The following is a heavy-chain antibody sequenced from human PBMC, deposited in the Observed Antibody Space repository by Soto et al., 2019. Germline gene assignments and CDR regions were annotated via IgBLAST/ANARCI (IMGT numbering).Heavy chain of an antibody. CDR1: GGSISSGGYY. V-gene: IGHV4-31*03. CDR2: IYQSGTT. J-gene: IGHJ6*02. D-gene: IGHD2-2*01. CDR3: ARDRLEVGCYYYYGMDV. Sequence: SETLSLTCSVSGGSISSGGYYWSWIRQHPGKGLEWIGYIYQSGTTRYNPSLKTRVTISVDTSRTQFSLRLTSVTAADTAVYYCARDRLEVGCYYYYGMDVWGQGTTVTVSS.